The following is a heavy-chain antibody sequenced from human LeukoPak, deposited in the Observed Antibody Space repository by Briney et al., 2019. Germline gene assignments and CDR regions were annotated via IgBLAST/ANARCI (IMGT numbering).Heavy chain of an antibody. V-gene: IGHV4-39*01. CDR2: IYYSGTT. D-gene: IGHD5-12*01. CDR3: ARQFHGSGYVDDL. Sequence: PSETLSLTCSVSGGSISSTSYYWGWIRRPPGKGLEWIASIYYSGTTHYNPSLKSRVTMFVDTSKNQFSLKLSAVTAADTAVYYCARQFHGSGYVDDLWGQGTLVTVSS. J-gene: IGHJ5*02. CDR1: GGSISSTSYY.